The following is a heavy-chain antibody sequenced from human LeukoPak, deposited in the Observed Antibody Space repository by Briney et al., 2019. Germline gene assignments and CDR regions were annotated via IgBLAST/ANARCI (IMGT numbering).Heavy chain of an antibody. V-gene: IGHV4-30-4*01. Sequence: SETLSLTCTVSGGSISTYYWSWIRQPPGKGLEWIWYIYYSGSTYYNPSLKSRVTISVDTSKNQFSLKLSSVTAADTAVYYCASSNCGGDCYYYGMDVWGHGTTVTVSS. CDR1: GGSISTYY. CDR2: IYYSGST. D-gene: IGHD2-21*01. CDR3: ASSNCGGDCYYYGMDV. J-gene: IGHJ6*02.